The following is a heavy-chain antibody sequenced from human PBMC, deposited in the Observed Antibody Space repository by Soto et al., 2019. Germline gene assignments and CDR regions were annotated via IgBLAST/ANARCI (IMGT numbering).Heavy chain of an antibody. CDR1: DDSLTTNKYA. CDR2: VYSSGNT. J-gene: IGHJ4*02. Sequence: SETLSLTCTVSDDSLTTNKYAWTWIRQNPEKGLEWIGYVYSSGNTRSSPSLQSRVSMSVDTSKSHFSLRLSSVTAADTAVYFCARASYFRPSGSYYFVSWGQGTLVTVSS. V-gene: IGHV4-31*03. D-gene: IGHD3-10*01. CDR3: ARASYFRPSGSYYFVS.